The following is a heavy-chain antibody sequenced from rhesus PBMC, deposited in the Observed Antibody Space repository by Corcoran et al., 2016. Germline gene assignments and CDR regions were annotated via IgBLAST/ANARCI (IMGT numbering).Heavy chain of an antibody. D-gene: IGHD3-9*01. Sequence: QVQLPESGPGLVKPSATLSLTCAVSGYSIRGYYWSWIRRPPGKGLEWIGRFFGNGGNTDYNPSLKSRVTFSTDTSKNQFSLKLNSVTAADTAVYYCARQEKLLFFQFWGQGALVTVSS. CDR1: GYSIRGYY. J-gene: IGHJ1*01. CDR3: ARQEKLLFFQF. CDR2: FFGNGGNT. V-gene: IGHV4-160*01.